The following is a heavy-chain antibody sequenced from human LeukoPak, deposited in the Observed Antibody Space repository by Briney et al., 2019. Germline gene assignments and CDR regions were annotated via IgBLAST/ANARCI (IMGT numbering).Heavy chain of an antibody. CDR1: GYTFTSYY. J-gene: IGHJ4*02. Sequence: ASVKVSCKASGYTFTSYYMHWVRQAAGQGLEWMGIINPSGGSTSYAQKFQGRVTMTRDTSTSTVYMELSSLRSEDTAVYYCARIELQQLVPNWGQGTLVTVSS. CDR3: ARIELQQLVPN. CDR2: INPSGGST. V-gene: IGHV1-46*01. D-gene: IGHD6-13*01.